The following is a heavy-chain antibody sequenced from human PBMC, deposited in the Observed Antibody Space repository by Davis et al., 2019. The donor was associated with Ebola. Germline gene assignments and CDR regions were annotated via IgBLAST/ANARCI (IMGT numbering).Heavy chain of an antibody. J-gene: IGHJ4*02. D-gene: IGHD5-24*01. CDR3: AKLPTNRQYFDY. V-gene: IGHV3-21*01. Sequence: PGGSLRLSCAASGFTFSSYTINWVRQAPGKGLEWVSSISGTSTYIYYADSVKGRFTISRDNAKNSLYLQMNSLRADDTGVYYCAKLPTNRQYFDYWGQGTLVTVSS. CDR1: GFTFSSYT. CDR2: ISGTSTYI.